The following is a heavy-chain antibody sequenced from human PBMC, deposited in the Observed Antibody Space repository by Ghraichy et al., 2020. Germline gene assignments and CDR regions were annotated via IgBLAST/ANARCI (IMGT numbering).Heavy chain of an antibody. CDR1: GFTLSGFG. D-gene: IGHD2-15*01. CDR2: SSSSGRST. V-gene: IGHV3-48*02. J-gene: IGHJ6*01. CDR3: ARASMVVRFFYYNGMDV. Sequence: GGSLRLSCVGSGFTLSGFGMNWVRQSPGKGLEWVSYSSSSGRSTFYADSVKGRFTISRDNAKNSVSLQMNSLRDEDTAVYYCARASMVVRFFYYNGMDVWGQGTTVTVSS.